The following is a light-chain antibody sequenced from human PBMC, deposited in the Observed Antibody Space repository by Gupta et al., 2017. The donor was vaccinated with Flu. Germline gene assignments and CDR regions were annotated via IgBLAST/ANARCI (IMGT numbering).Light chain of an antibody. V-gene: IGLV4-69*01. CDR2: VSSDGSH. CDR3: QTWGTGFHGV. J-gene: IGLJ3*02. CDR1: SGHSSYA. Sequence: KLTCTLSSGHSSYAIAWHQQQPEKGPRYLMKVSSDGSHSKGDGIPDRFSGSSSGAERYLTISSLQFEDEADYFCQTWGTGFHGVFGGGTKLTVL.